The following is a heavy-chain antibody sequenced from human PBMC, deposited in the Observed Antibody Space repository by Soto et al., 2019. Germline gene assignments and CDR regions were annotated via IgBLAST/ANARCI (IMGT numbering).Heavy chain of an antibody. CDR2: IWYDGSNK. Sequence: QVQVVESGGGMVQPGRSLRLSCTVSGFTFSGHAMHWVRQAPGKGLEWVAQIWYDGSNKYYADSVKGRFTISRDDSKNILYVQMDSLRVDDTAVYYCARDGQSLAPYALEVWGQGTAVTVSS. CDR3: ARDGQSLAPYALEV. CDR1: GFTFSGHA. D-gene: IGHD6-19*01. V-gene: IGHV3-33*01. J-gene: IGHJ6*02.